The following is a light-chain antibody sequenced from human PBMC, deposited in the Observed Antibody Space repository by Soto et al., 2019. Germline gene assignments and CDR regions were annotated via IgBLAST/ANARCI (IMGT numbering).Light chain of an antibody. CDR2: ENN. Sequence: QPVLTQPPSVSEAPGQRVTISCTGSSSNIGAGYEAHWYQQVPGTAPKLLIYENNNRPSGVPDRFSGSKSGTSASLAITGRQAEDEAEYYCQSYDSSLSGYVFGTGTKVT. CDR3: QSYDSSLSGYV. CDR1: SSNIGAGYE. J-gene: IGLJ1*01. V-gene: IGLV1-40*01.